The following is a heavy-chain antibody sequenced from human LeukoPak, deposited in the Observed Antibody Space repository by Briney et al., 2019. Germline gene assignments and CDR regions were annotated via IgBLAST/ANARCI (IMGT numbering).Heavy chain of an antibody. V-gene: IGHV3-23*01. Sequence: GGSLRLSCAASGSTFSSSAMSWVRQAPGKGLEWVSAISNNGGYTYYADSVQGRFTISRDNSKSTLCLQMNCLRAEDTAVYYCAKQLGYCSDGSCYFPYWGQGTLVTVSS. D-gene: IGHD2-15*01. J-gene: IGHJ4*02. CDR3: AKQLGYCSDGSCYFPY. CDR2: ISNNGGYT. CDR1: GSTFSSSA.